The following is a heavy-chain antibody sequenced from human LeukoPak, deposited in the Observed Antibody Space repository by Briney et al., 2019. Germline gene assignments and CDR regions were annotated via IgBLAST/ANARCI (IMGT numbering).Heavy chain of an antibody. D-gene: IGHD3-22*01. CDR3: ARDSFAGYDSSGYSSYDY. Sequence: GGSLRLSCAASGFSFSDYSMNWVRQAPGRGLEWVSFISSYSTYIYYADSLKGRFTISRDNAKNSLYLQMNSLRAEDTAVYYCARDSFAGYDSSGYSSYDYWGQGTLVTVSS. CDR1: GFSFSDYS. J-gene: IGHJ4*02. V-gene: IGHV3-21*01. CDR2: ISSYSTYI.